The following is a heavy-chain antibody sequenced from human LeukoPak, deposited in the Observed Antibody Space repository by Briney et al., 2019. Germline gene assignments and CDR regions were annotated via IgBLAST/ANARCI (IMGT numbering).Heavy chain of an antibody. CDR2: ISSSSTYI. CDR1: GFVFSDFN. D-gene: IGHD3-22*01. CDR3: ARDYYDSSGPLDY. V-gene: IGHV3-21*01. J-gene: IGHJ4*02. Sequence: GGSLRLSCAASGFVFSDFNMNWVRQAPGKGLEWVSSISSSSTYIYYANSLKGRFTISRDNAKNSLYLQMNSLRAEDTAVYFCARDYYDSSGPLDYWGQGTLVPVSS.